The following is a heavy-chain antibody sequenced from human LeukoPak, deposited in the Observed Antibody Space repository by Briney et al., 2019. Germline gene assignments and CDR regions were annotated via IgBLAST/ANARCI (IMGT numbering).Heavy chain of an antibody. CDR3: AKAIRYSTGWFYFDS. CDR2: ITWNSGSI. CDR1: GFTFDDYV. V-gene: IGHV3-9*03. J-gene: IGHJ4*02. D-gene: IGHD6-19*01. Sequence: GRSLRLSCAASGFTFDDYVMHWVRQAPGKGLEWVSGITWNSGSIGYADSVKGRFTISRDNAKTSLYLQMNSLGAEDMALYYCAKAIRYSTGWFYFDSWGQGTLVTVSS.